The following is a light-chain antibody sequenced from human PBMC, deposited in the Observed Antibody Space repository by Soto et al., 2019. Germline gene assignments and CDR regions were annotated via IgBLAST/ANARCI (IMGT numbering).Light chain of an antibody. CDR3: HKYNSATP. J-gene: IGKJ4*01. V-gene: IGKV1-27*01. Sequence: DIQMTQSTSSLSASVGVRVTITCRASQGISNYLAWDQQKPGNVPKLLIYAASSLQSGVPSRFSGSGSRTDCTLTISSLQPEYFATCYCHKYNSATPFCGGTKVEIK. CDR1: QGISNY. CDR2: AAS.